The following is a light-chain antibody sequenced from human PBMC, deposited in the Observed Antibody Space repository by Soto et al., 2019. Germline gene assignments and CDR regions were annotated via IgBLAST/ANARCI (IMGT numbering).Light chain of an antibody. V-gene: IGKV3-15*01. CDR2: GVS. CDR3: QSYNDWPVA. J-gene: IGKJ2*01. CDR1: ESLSYF. Sequence: EIVLTQSPATLSVSPGERVTLSCRASESLSYFLAWYQHKPGQSPRLLIYGVSTRVAGVPSRFSGGGSATDFTLTISSLQSEDFAVYYCQSYNDWPVAFGQGTKLEI.